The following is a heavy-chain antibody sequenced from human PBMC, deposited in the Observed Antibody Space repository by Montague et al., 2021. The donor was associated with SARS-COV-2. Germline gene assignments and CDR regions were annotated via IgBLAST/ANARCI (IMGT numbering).Heavy chain of an antibody. V-gene: IGHV4-4*07. CDR1: GGSISNYY. J-gene: IGHJ6*02. CDR3: ARESGYSSGWRYYYGLDV. Sequence: SETLSLTCTVSGGSISNYYWTWIRQPAGKGLEWIGRLYTSGSTTYNPSLKSRVTMTVDTSKNHFSLNVTSVTAADTAIYYCARESGYSSGWRYYYGLDVWGQGTMVTVS. CDR2: LYTSGST. D-gene: IGHD6-19*01.